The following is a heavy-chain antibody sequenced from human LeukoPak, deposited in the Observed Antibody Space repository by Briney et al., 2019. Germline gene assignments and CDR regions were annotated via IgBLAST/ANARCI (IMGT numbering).Heavy chain of an antibody. Sequence: GGSLRLSCAASGFTFSSYWMSWVRQAPGKGLQWVADIKEDGSDKYYVDSVKGRFTISRDNAKNSLYLQMNSLRAEDTAVYYCAKNGHYLDSWGQGTLVTVSS. V-gene: IGHV3-7*01. CDR2: IKEDGSDK. J-gene: IGHJ4*02. CDR1: GFTFSSYW. D-gene: IGHD2-8*01. CDR3: AKNGHYLDS.